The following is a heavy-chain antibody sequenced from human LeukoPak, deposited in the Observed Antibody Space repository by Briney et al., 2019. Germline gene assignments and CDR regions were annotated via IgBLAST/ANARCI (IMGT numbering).Heavy chain of an antibody. V-gene: IGHV3-11*04. CDR2: ISSSGGII. CDR1: GFTVSSNY. D-gene: IGHD1-26*01. Sequence: PGGSLRLSCAVSGFTVSSNYMSWVRQAPEKGLEWVSYISSSGGIIYYADSVKGRFTISRDNAKNSLYLQMNSLRAGDTAVYYCARVKGYSSESFDLWGQGTLVSVSS. CDR3: ARVKGYSSESFDL. J-gene: IGHJ4*02.